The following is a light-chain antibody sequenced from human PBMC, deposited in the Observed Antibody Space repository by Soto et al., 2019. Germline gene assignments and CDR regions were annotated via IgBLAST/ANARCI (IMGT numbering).Light chain of an antibody. Sequence: QSVLTQPPSVSGAPGQRVTISCTGSSSNIGAGYDVHWYQQLPGTAPKLLIYGNSNRPSGVPDRFSGSKSGTSASLAITGLQAEDEADYYCQSYDSRLSSREVFGGGTKLTVL. CDR3: QSYDSRLSSREV. V-gene: IGLV1-40*01. J-gene: IGLJ2*01. CDR2: GNS. CDR1: SSNIGAGYD.